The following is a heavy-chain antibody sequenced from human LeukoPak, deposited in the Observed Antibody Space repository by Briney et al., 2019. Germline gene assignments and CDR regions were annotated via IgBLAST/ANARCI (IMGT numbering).Heavy chain of an antibody. CDR3: ARDGGGSSWYAGGEHFDY. Sequence: GGSLRLSCAASGFTFSSNAMHWVRQAPGKGLEWVAVISYDGSNKYYADSVKGRFTISRDNSKNTLYLQMNSLRAEDTAVYYCARDGGGSSWYAGGEHFDYWGQGTLVTVSS. CDR2: ISYDGSNK. J-gene: IGHJ4*02. CDR1: GFTFSSNA. V-gene: IGHV3-30-3*01. D-gene: IGHD6-13*01.